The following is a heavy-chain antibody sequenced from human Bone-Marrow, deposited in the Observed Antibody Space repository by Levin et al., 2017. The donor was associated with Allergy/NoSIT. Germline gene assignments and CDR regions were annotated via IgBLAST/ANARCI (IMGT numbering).Heavy chain of an antibody. Sequence: PGESLKISCAASGFTFSKSAMSWVRQAPGKGLEWVSGFTATSETTYYADSVKGRFTISRDNSKNTLYLQMNSLRGEDTAVYYCARGISAAGRGDYWGQGTLVTVSS. CDR2: FTATSETT. D-gene: IGHD6-13*01. V-gene: IGHV3-23*01. J-gene: IGHJ4*02. CDR1: GFTFSKSA. CDR3: ARGISAAGRGDY.